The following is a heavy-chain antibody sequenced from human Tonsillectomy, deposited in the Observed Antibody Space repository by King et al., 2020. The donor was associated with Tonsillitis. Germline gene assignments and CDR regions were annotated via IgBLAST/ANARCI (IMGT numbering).Heavy chain of an antibody. Sequence: HVQLVESGGGVVQPGRSLRLSCAASGFTFSSYGMHWVRQAPGKGLEWVAVISYDGSNKYYADSVKGRFTISRDNSKNTLYLQMNSLRAEDTAVYYCAHTRRGPLGVELPGYWGQGTLVTVSS. V-gene: IGHV3-33*05. CDR3: AHTRRGPLGVELPGY. J-gene: IGHJ4*02. CDR2: ISYDGSNK. D-gene: IGHD1-26*01. CDR1: GFTFSSYG.